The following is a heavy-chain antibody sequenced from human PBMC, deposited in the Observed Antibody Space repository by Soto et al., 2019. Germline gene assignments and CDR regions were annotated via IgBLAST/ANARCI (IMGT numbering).Heavy chain of an antibody. V-gene: IGHV4-31*03. CDR2: IYASGSA. CDR3: ARAFSSSTAVDY. Sequence: QVQLQESGPGLVKPSQTLSLTCSVSGESISSGGYYWSWIRQHPGKGLEWIGYIYASGSAYYNPSLKSRGTISIDTSKNQFTMKLSSVTAADTAVYYCARAFSSSTAVDYWGQGTLITVSA. D-gene: IGHD6-6*01. J-gene: IGHJ4*02. CDR1: GESISSGGYY.